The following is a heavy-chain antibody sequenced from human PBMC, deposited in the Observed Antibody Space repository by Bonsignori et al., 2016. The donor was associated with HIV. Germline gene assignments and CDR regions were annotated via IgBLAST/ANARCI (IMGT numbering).Heavy chain of an antibody. D-gene: IGHD3-3*01. CDR2: ISSSSSYI. CDR3: ARAEQKTYYDFWSGYNTA. J-gene: IGHJ5*02. Sequence: WIRQPPGKGLEWVSSISSSSSYIYYADSVKGRFTISRDNAKNSLYLQMNSLRAEDTAVYYCARAEQKTYYDFWSGYNTAWGQGTLVTVSS. V-gene: IGHV3-21*01.